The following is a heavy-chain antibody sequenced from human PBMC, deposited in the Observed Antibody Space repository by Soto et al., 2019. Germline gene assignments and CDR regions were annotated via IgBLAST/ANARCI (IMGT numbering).Heavy chain of an antibody. Sequence: QVQLVQSGAEVKKPGSSVKVSCKASGGTFSSYAISWVRQAPGQGLEWMGGIIPIFGTANYAQKFQGRVTITADESTSTAYMELSSLRSEDTAVYYCARGYCSSTSCYPHYGMDVWGQGTTVTVSS. J-gene: IGHJ6*02. CDR2: IIPIFGTA. CDR3: ARGYCSSTSCYPHYGMDV. CDR1: GGTFSSYA. D-gene: IGHD2-2*01. V-gene: IGHV1-69*01.